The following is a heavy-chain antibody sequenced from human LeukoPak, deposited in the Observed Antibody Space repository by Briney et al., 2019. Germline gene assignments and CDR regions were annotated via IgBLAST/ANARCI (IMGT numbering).Heavy chain of an antibody. CDR1: GYTFTDYY. V-gene: IGHV1-2*02. Sequence: ASVNVSCKASGYTFTDYYMHWVRQAPGQGLEWMGWINPNTGGTNYAQMFQGRVTMTRDTSISTAYMGLTGLRSDDTAVYFCARKGGPRVNAFDIWGQGTMVTVSS. CDR2: INPNTGGT. CDR3: ARKGGPRVNAFDI. D-gene: IGHD1-14*01. J-gene: IGHJ3*02.